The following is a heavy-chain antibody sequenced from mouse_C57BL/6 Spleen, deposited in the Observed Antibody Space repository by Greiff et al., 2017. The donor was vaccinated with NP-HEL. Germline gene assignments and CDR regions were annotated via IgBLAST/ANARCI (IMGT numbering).Heavy chain of an antibody. CDR2: IYPGSGST. Sequence: VQLQQPGAELVKPGASVKMSCKASGYTFTSYWITWVKQRPGQGLEWIGDIYPGSGSTNYNEKFKSKATLTVDTSSSTAYMQLSSLTSEDSAVYYCAIYDYDVGIFAYWGQGTLVTVSA. V-gene: IGHV1-55*01. D-gene: IGHD2-4*01. CDR3: AIYDYDVGIFAY. CDR1: GYTFTSYW. J-gene: IGHJ3*01.